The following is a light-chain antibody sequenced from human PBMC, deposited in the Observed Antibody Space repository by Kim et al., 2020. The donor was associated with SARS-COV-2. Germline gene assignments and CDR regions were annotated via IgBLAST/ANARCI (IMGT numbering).Light chain of an antibody. J-gene: IGKJ1*01. V-gene: IGKV1-5*01. CDR1: QSINHW. CDR2: AAS. Sequence: AAVGDRVSITCRASQSINHWLAWYQQKPGDAPKLLISAASNLESGVPSRFSGSASGTEFTLSFSSLQPDDFATYYCQQYYTYPWTFGQGTKVDIK. CDR3: QQYYTYPWT.